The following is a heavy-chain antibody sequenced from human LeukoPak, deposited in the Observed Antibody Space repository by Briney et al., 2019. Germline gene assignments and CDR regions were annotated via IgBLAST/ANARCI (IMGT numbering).Heavy chain of an antibody. CDR3: ARDSPSYGDLDY. CDR2: IYYSGNT. V-gene: IGHV4-59*01. Sequence: SETLSLTCTVSGGSISSYYWSWIRQPPGKGLEWIGYIYYSGNTKYNPSLKSRVTISVDTSKNQFSLKLSSVTAADTAVYYCARDSPSYGDLDYWGQGTLVTVSS. D-gene: IGHD4-17*01. J-gene: IGHJ4*02. CDR1: GGSISSYY.